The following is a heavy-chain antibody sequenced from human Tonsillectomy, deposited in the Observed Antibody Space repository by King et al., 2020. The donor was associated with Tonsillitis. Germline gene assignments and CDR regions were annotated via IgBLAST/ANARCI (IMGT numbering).Heavy chain of an antibody. J-gene: IGHJ6*03. Sequence: QVQLQESGPGLVKPSQTLSLTCTVSGGSISSGSYYWSWIRQPAGKGLEWIGRIYTSGSTNYNPSLESRVTVSVDTSKNQFSLQLSSMTAADTAVYYCAREGYSSSPYYYHYYMDVWGKGTTVTVSS. CDR2: IYTSGST. CDR1: GGSISSGSYY. CDR3: AREGYSSSPYYYHYYMDV. D-gene: IGHD6-6*01. V-gene: IGHV4-61*02.